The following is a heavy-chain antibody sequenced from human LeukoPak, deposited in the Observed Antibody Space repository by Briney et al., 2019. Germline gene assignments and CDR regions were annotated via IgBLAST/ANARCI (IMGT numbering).Heavy chain of an antibody. CDR1: GFTFSSYA. D-gene: IGHD6-19*01. V-gene: IGHV3-30*04. CDR3: ARALIAVAAPGYFDC. Sequence: GGSLRLSCAASGFTFSSYAMHWVRQAPGKGLEWVAVISYDGSNKYYADSVKGRFTISRDNSKNTLYLQMNSLRAEDTAVYYCARALIAVAAPGYFDCWGQGTLVTVSS. CDR2: ISYDGSNK. J-gene: IGHJ4*02.